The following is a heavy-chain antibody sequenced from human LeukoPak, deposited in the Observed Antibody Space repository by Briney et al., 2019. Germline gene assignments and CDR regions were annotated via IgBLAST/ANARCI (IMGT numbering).Heavy chain of an antibody. D-gene: IGHD3-10*01. CDR1: GYTFSGYS. CDR2: INPSSGGA. V-gene: IGHV1-46*01. CDR3: ARDWAHGSFDY. Sequence: ASVKVSCKASGYTFSGYSMHWVRQAPGQGPEWMGMINPSSGGATYAQKFQGSVTMTRDTSTTTLYMELSSLRSEDTAVYYCARDWAHGSFDYWGQGTPVIVSS. J-gene: IGHJ4*02.